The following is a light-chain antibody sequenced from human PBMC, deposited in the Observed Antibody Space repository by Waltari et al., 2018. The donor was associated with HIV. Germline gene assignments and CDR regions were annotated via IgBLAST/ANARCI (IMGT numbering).Light chain of an antibody. V-gene: IGLV1-40*01. CDR3: QSYDMSQSGSLV. Sequence: QSVLTQPPSVSGAPGQRVTIACTGTRSNIGAGFDVHWYQQIPGNAPKLLIYDNTSRPSGVPDRFSGSRSGTSASLAITGLQSEDEADYYCQSYDMSQSGSLVFGGGTKLTVL. CDR2: DNT. CDR1: RSNIGAGFD. J-gene: IGLJ2*01.